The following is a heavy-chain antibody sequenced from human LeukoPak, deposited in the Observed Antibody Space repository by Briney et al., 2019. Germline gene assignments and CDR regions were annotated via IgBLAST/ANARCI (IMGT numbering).Heavy chain of an antibody. CDR2: INTDGSST. V-gene: IGHV3-74*01. CDR1: GFTFSSYW. CDR3: AKDEEERVTTMTAIDY. J-gene: IGHJ4*02. Sequence: PGGSLRLSCADSGFTFSSYWMHWVRQAPGKGLVWVSRINTDGSSTSYADSVKGRFTISRDNAKNTLYLQMNSLRVEDTAVYYCAKDEEERVTTMTAIDYWGQGTLVTVSS. D-gene: IGHD4-17*01.